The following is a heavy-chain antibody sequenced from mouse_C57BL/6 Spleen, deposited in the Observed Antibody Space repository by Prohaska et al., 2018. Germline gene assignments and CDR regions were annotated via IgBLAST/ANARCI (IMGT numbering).Heavy chain of an antibody. CDR3: MRGTGWYFDV. CDR1: GFTFSGFW. CDR2: INSDGSEI. V-gene: IGHV11-2*01. Sequence: EVQLLETGGGLVQPGGSRGLSCEGSGFTFSGFWMSWVRQTPGKTLEWIGDINSDGSEINYEPSIKDRFTIFRENDKSTLYLQMSNVRSEDTATYFCMRGTGWYFDVWGTGTTVTVSS. J-gene: IGHJ1*03. D-gene: IGHD3-3*01.